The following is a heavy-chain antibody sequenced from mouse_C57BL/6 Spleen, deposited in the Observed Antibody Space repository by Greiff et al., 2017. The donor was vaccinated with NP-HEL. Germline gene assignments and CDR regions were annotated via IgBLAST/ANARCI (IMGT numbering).Heavy chain of an antibody. Sequence: DVKLVESGGDLVKPGGSLKLSCAASGFTFSSYGMSWVRQTPDKRLEWVATISSGGSYTYYPDSVKGRFTISRDNAKNTLYLQMSSLKSEDTAMYYCARHTGHYYGSSSFAYWGQGTLVTVSA. CDR1: GFTFSSYG. D-gene: IGHD1-1*01. V-gene: IGHV5-6*02. J-gene: IGHJ3*01. CDR2: ISSGGSYT. CDR3: ARHTGHYYGSSSFAY.